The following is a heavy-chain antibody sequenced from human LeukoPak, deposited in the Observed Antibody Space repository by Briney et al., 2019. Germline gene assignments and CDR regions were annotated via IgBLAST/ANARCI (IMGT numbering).Heavy chain of an antibody. CDR1: GGSFSGYY. CDR3: ARGDRYCSGGSCYLAYYYYYMDV. Sequence: PSETLSLTCAVYGGSFSGYYWSWIRQPPGKGLEWIGEINHSGSTNYNPSLKSRVTISVDTSKNQFSLKLSSVTAADTAVYYCARGDRYCSGGSCYLAYYYYYMDVWGKGTTVTVSS. CDR2: INHSGST. D-gene: IGHD2-15*01. J-gene: IGHJ6*03. V-gene: IGHV4-34*01.